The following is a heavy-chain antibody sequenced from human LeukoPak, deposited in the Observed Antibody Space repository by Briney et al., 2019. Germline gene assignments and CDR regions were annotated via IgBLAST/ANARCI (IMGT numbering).Heavy chain of an antibody. CDR2: ISSSSSYT. CDR1: GFTFSDYY. Sequence: KPGGSLRLSCAASGFTFSDYYMSWIRQAPGKGLKWVSYISSSSSYTNYADSVKGRFTISRDNAKNSLYLQMNSLRAEDTAVYYCARGKVWFDPWGQGTLVTVSS. J-gene: IGHJ5*02. CDR3: ARGKVWFDP. V-gene: IGHV3-11*06.